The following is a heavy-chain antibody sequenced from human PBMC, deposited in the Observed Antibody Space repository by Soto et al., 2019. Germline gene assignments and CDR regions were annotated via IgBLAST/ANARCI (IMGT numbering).Heavy chain of an antibody. Sequence: QVQLQESSPGLVKPSETLSLTCTVSGGSISSYYWSWIRQPPGKGLEWIGYIYYSGSTNYNPSLKSRVTISVDTSKNQFSLKLSSVTAADTAVYYCARYSSSWYPPYFDYWGQGTLVTVSS. CDR2: IYYSGST. CDR1: GGSISSYY. CDR3: ARYSSSWYPPYFDY. J-gene: IGHJ4*02. V-gene: IGHV4-59*01. D-gene: IGHD6-13*01.